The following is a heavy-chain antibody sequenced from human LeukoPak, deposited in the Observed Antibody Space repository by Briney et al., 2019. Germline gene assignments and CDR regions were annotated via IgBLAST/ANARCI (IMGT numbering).Heavy chain of an antibody. CDR3: ARVAVAGTKLNWFDP. D-gene: IGHD6-19*01. Sequence: ASVKVSCKASGYTFTSYGISWVRQAPGQGLEWMGWISAYNGNTNYAQKLQGRVTMTTDTSTSTAYMELSSLRSEDTAVYYCARVAVAGTKLNWFDPWGQGTLVTVSS. V-gene: IGHV1-18*01. J-gene: IGHJ5*02. CDR2: ISAYNGNT. CDR1: GYTFTSYG.